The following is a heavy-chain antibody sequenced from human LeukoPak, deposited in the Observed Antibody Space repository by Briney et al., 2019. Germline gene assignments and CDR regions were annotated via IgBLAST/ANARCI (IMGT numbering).Heavy chain of an antibody. CDR2: ISSSGSTI. CDR3: AREREHYYGSGSYFALYLDH. Sequence: PGGSLRLSCAASGFTFSSYEMNWVRQAPGKGLEWVSYISSSGSTIYYADSVKGRFTISRDNAKNSLYLQMNSLRAEDTAVYYCAREREHYYGSGSYFALYLDHWGQGTLVTVSS. J-gene: IGHJ4*02. CDR1: GFTFSSYE. V-gene: IGHV3-48*03. D-gene: IGHD3-10*01.